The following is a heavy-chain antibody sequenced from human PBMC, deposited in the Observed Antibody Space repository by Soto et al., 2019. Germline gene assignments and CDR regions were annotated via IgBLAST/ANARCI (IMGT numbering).Heavy chain of an antibody. CDR2: IIPIFGTA. J-gene: IGHJ4*02. CDR1: GGTFSSYA. CDR3: ARDTYDTTGYPLDY. V-gene: IGHV1-69*13. Sequence: ASVKVSCKASGGTFSSYAISWVRQAPGQGLEWMGGIIPIFGTANYAQKFQGRVTITADESTSTAYMELRSLRSDDTAVYYCARDTYDTTGYPLDYWGQGTLVTVSS. D-gene: IGHD3-22*01.